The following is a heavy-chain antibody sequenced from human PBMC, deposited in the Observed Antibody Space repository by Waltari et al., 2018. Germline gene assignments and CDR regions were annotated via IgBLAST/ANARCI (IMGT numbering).Heavy chain of an antibody. D-gene: IGHD3-10*01. CDR1: GYSISSGYY. CDR2: IYHSGST. V-gene: IGHV4-38-2*01. J-gene: IGHJ4*02. Sequence: QVQLQESGPGLVKPSETLSLTCAVSGYSISSGYYWGWIRQPPGKGLEWIGSIYHSGSTHYNPSLKSRVTISVDTSKNQFSLKLSSVTAADTAVYYCARGGSGSYNFDYWGQGTLVTVSS. CDR3: ARGGSGSYNFDY.